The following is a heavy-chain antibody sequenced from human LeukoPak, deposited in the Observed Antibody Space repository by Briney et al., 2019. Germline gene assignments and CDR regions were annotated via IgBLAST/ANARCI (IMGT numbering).Heavy chain of an antibody. D-gene: IGHD4-23*01. CDR1: GYTFSSYD. V-gene: IGHV1-2*02. J-gene: IGHJ6*03. Sequence: ASVKVSCKASGYTFSSYDINWVRQATGQGLEWMGWINPNSGGTNYAQKFQGRVTMTRDTSISTAYMELSRLRSDDTAVYYCAKSVGYYYYYMDVWGKGTTVTVSS. CDR3: AKSVGYYYYYMDV. CDR2: INPNSGGT.